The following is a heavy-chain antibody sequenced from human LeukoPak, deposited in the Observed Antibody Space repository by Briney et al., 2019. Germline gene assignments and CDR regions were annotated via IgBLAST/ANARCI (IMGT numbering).Heavy chain of an antibody. J-gene: IGHJ4*02. CDR3: VTGHDYGDY. CDR2: ISGDASGT. V-gene: IGHV3-43*02. CDR1: GITFEDYA. Sequence: GGSLRLSCVVSGITFEDYAMHWVRQVPGKGLEWVSLISGDASGTYYADSVKGRFTISRDNSKNSLYLQMNSLRSEDAALYYCVTGHDYGDYWGQGTLVTVSS.